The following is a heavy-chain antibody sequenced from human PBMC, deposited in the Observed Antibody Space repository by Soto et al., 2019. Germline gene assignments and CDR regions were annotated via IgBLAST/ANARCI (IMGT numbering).Heavy chain of an antibody. Sequence: SETLSLTCAVSGGSISSRNWWSWVRQPPGKGLEWIGEFYHSGATNYNPSLKSRVTISPDISKNQFSLILTSVTAEDTAVYYCARVGEGFYYGMDVWGQATAVTVSS. CDR1: GGSISSRNW. V-gene: IGHV4-4*02. CDR3: ARVGEGFYYGMDV. J-gene: IGHJ6*02. CDR2: FYHSGAT.